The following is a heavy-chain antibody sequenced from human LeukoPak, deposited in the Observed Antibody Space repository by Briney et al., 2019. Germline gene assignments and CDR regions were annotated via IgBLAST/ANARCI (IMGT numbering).Heavy chain of an antibody. Sequence: SETLSLTCTVSGGSVSSYYWSWIRQPPGKGLEWIGYIYYSGSTNYNPSLKSRVTISVDTSRNQFSLKLSSVTAADTAVYYCAREGIGFDYWGQGTLVTVSS. D-gene: IGHD1-14*01. V-gene: IGHV4-59*02. CDR1: GGSVSSYY. CDR2: IYYSGST. CDR3: AREGIGFDY. J-gene: IGHJ4*02.